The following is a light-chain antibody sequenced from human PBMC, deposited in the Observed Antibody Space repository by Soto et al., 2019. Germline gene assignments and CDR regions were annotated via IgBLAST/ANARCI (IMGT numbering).Light chain of an antibody. J-gene: IGLJ2*01. CDR2: EVS. CDR3: SSYTSSSTLV. CDR1: SSDVGGYNY. Sequence: QSALAQPASVSGSPGQSITISCTGTSSDVGGYNYVSWYQQHPGKAPKLMIYEVSNRPSGASNRFTGSKSSNTASLTISGLQAEDEADYYCSSYTSSSTLVFGGGTKVTVL. V-gene: IGLV2-14*01.